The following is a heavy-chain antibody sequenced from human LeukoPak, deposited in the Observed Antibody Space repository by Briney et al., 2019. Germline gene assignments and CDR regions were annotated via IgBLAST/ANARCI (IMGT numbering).Heavy chain of an antibody. CDR2: IRSDGST. J-gene: IGHJ3*02. V-gene: IGHV3-53*01. Sequence: GGSLRLSCAASGFTFSTFAMSWFRQAPGKGLEWVSVIRSDGSTNHADSVKGRFTISRDNSKNTLYLQMNNLRAEDTAMYYCAREMYSGMYNDAFDIWGQGTKVTVS. CDR3: AREMYSGMYNDAFDI. D-gene: IGHD1-26*01. CDR1: GFTFSTFA.